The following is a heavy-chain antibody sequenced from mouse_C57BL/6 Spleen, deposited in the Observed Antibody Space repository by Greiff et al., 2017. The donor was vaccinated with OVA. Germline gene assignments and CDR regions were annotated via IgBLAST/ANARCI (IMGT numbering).Heavy chain of an antibody. CDR1: GYSFTGYY. CDR2: INPSTGGT. D-gene: IGHD2-3*01. V-gene: IGHV1-42*01. CDR3: ARPGDGYPFAY. Sequence: VQLQQSGPELVKPGASVKISCKASGYSFTGYYMNWVKQSPEKSLEWIGEINPSTGGTTYNQKFKAKATLTVDKSSSTAYMQLKSLTSEDSAVYYCARPGDGYPFAYWGQGTRVTVSA. J-gene: IGHJ3*01.